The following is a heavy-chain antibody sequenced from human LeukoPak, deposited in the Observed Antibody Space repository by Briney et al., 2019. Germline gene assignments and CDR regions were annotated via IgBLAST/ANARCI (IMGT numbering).Heavy chain of an antibody. CDR1: GYSFTSYW. J-gene: IGHJ5*02. CDR3: AKISVIQLWLLDP. D-gene: IGHD5-18*01. CDR2: IYPGDCDT. Sequence: GESLKISCKGSGYSFTSYWFGWVRQMPGKGLEWMGIIYPGDCDTRYSPSFQGQVTISADKSISTAYLQRSSLKASDTAMYYCAKISVIQLWLLDPWGQGTLVTVSS. V-gene: IGHV5-51*01.